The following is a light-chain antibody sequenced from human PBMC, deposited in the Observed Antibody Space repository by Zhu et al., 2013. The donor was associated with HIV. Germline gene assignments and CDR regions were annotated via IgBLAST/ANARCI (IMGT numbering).Light chain of an antibody. CDR2: GAS. CDR3: QHYGTSRAWT. Sequence: ETVLTQSPATLSLSPGERATLSCRASQSVSNFLAWFQQKPGQSPRLLIYGASSRATGIPDRFSGSGSGTDFTLSISRLEAEDFAAYYCQHYGTSRAWTFGQGTKLEI. V-gene: IGKV3-20*01. CDR1: QSVSNF. J-gene: IGKJ1*01.